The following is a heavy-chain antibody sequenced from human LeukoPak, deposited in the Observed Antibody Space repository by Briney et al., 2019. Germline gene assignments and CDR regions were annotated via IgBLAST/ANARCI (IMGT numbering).Heavy chain of an antibody. V-gene: IGHV5-51*01. CDR2: IYPDDSDT. J-gene: IGHJ4*02. Sequence: GESLEISCKGSEDTFSLHWIAWVRQMPGKGLEWMGIIYPDDSDTRYSPSFQGQVTISADKSISTAYLQWSSLKASDTAMYYCARHGYGYYFDSWGQGTLVSVSS. CDR1: EDTFSLHW. CDR3: ARHGYGYYFDS. D-gene: IGHD5-12*01.